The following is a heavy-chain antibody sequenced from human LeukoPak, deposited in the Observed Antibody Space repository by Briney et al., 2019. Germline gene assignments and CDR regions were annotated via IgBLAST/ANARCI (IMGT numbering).Heavy chain of an antibody. J-gene: IGHJ4*02. CDR1: GYSFTSNY. Sequence: ASVKVSCKASGYSFTSNYIHWVRQAPGQGLEWMGIIYPRDGSTSYAQKFQGRVTVTRDTSTSTVHMELSGLRSEDTAVYYCARDQEAFDYWGQGTLVTVSS. CDR3: ARDQEAFDY. CDR2: IYPRDGST. V-gene: IGHV1-46*01.